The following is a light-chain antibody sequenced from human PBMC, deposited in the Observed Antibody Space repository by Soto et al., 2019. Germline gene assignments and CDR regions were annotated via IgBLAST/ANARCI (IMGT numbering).Light chain of an antibody. CDR2: DAS. CDR1: QSVSSY. Sequence: EIVLTQSPATLSLSPGERATLSCRASQSVSSYLAWYQQKPGQAPRLLIYDASNRATGIPARFSGSGSGTDFTLTISSLATEDFAVYYCQQRSNWPPSFGGGTKVEIK. J-gene: IGKJ4*01. V-gene: IGKV3-11*01. CDR3: QQRSNWPPS.